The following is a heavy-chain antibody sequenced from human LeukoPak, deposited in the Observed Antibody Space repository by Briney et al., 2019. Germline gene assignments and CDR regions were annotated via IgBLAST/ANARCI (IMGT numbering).Heavy chain of an antibody. CDR1: GFTFSSYA. J-gene: IGHJ4*02. CDR2: INHSGST. D-gene: IGHD2-15*01. CDR3: ARGLRYCSGGSCYHH. Sequence: SGGSLRLSCAASGFTFSSYAMSWVRQAPGKGLEWIGEINHSGSTNYNPSLKSRVTISVDTSKNQFSLKLSSVTAADTAVYYCARGLRYCSGGSCYHHWGQGTLVTVSS. V-gene: IGHV4-34*01.